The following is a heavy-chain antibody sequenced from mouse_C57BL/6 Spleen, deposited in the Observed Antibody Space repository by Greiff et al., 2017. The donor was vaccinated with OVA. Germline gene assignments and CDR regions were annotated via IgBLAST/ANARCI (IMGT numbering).Heavy chain of an antibody. J-gene: IGHJ2*01. Sequence: QVHVKQSGAELERPGASVTLSCKASGYTFTDYEMHWVKQTPVHGLEWIGAIDPETGGTAYNQKFKGKAILTADKSSSTAYMELRSLTSEDSAVYYCTRERKNWDVWYFDYWGQGTTLTVSS. CDR3: TRERKNWDVWYFDY. CDR2: IDPETGGT. D-gene: IGHD4-1*01. CDR1: GYTFTDYE. V-gene: IGHV1-15*01.